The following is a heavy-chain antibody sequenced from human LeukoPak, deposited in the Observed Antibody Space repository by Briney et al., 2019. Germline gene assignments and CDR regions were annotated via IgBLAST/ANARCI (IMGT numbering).Heavy chain of an antibody. CDR3: AKDSGLEQLTPFDY. Sequence: GGSLRLSCAASGFTFDDYAMHWVRQAPGKGLEWASGISWNSGSIGYADSVKGRFTISRDNAKNSLYLQMNSLRAEDTALYYCAKDSGLEQLTPFDYWGQGTLVTVSS. V-gene: IGHV3-9*01. CDR1: GFTFDDYA. CDR2: ISWNSGSI. D-gene: IGHD6-13*01. J-gene: IGHJ4*02.